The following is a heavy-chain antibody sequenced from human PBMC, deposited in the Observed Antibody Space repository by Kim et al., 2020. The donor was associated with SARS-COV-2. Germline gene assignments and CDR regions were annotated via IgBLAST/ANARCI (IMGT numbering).Heavy chain of an antibody. CDR1: GGSISSSSYY. Sequence: SETLSLTCTVSGGSISSSSYYWGWIRQPPGKGLEWIGSIYYSGSTYYNPSLKSRVTISVDTSKNQFSLKLSSVTAADTAVYYCARDKKGRGFDPWGQGTLVTVSS. J-gene: IGHJ5*02. V-gene: IGHV4-39*07. CDR3: ARDKKGRGFDP. CDR2: IYYSGST.